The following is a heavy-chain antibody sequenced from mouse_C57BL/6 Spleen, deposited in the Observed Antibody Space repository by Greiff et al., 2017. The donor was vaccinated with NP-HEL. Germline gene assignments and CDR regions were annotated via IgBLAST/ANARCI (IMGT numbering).Heavy chain of an antibody. CDR1: GYTFTSYW. CDR3: ARGGCRGAMDY. Sequence: QVQLQQPGAELVMPGASVKLSCKASGYTFTSYWMHWVKQRPGQGLEWIGEIAPSDSYTNYNQKFKGKSTLTVDKSSSTAYMQLSSLTSEDAAVYYCARGGCRGAMDYWGQGTSVTVSS. D-gene: IGHD6-1*01. CDR2: IAPSDSYT. J-gene: IGHJ4*01. V-gene: IGHV1-69*01.